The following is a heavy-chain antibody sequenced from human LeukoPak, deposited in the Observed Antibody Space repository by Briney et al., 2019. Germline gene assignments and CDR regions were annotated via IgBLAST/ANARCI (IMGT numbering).Heavy chain of an antibody. D-gene: IGHD3-10*01. V-gene: IGHV4-38-2*02. Sequence: SETLSLTCTVSGYSISSGYYWGWIRQPPGKGLEWIGSIYHSGSTFYNPSLKSRVTMSADTSKNQFSLKLTSVTAADTAVYYCARDWALQWFGDAFDFWGQGTMVTVSS. CDR3: ARDWALQWFGDAFDF. J-gene: IGHJ3*01. CDR2: IYHSGST. CDR1: GYSISSGYY.